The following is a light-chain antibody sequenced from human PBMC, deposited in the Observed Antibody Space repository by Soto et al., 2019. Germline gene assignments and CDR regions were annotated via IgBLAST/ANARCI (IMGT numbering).Light chain of an antibody. J-gene: IGKJ1*01. CDR2: DAS. CDR3: QQRSNWLWT. CDR1: QSVSSY. Sequence: EIVLTQSPATLSLSPGERATLSCRASQSVSSYLAWYQQKPGQAPRLLIYDASNMATGIPARFSCSVSGTDLTLTISSLEPEDFAVYYCQQRSNWLWTFGQGTKVEIK. V-gene: IGKV3-11*01.